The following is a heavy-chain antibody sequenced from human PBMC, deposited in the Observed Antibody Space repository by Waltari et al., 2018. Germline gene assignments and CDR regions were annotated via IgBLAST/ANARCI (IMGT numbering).Heavy chain of an antibody. D-gene: IGHD3-10*01. J-gene: IGHJ4*02. V-gene: IGHV4-61*01. Sequence: QVQLQESGPGLVKPSETLSLTCTVSGGSVSSGSYYWSWIRQPPGEGLEWIVYIYYSGSTNYNPSLKSRVTISVDTSKNQFSLKLSSVTAADTAVYYCARDSGAWFGESWGQGTLVTVSS. CDR2: IYYSGST. CDR1: GGSVSSGSYY. CDR3: ARDSGAWFGES.